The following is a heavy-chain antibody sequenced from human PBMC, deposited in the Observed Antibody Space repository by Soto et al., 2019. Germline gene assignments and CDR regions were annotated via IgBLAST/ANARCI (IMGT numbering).Heavy chain of an antibody. CDR2: MKSDGTIT. V-gene: IGHV3-74*01. CDR3: TRLSGEHAAFFSYGIDV. D-gene: IGHD1-26*01. Sequence: DVQLVESGGTLVQPGGSLRLSCAASGFTFSTYWMNWVRQVPGQGLVWLAGMKSDGTITNYADSVKGRFTISRDNVKNALSLQMNGLSGEYTAVYFCTRLSGEHAAFFSYGIDVWGRGTTVIVSS. J-gene: IGHJ6*02. CDR1: GFTFSTYW.